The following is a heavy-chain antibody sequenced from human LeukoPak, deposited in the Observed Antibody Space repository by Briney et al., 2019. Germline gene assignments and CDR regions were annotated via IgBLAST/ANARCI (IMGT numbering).Heavy chain of an antibody. J-gene: IGHJ4*02. CDR2: IWYDGSNK. Sequence: PGGSLRLSCAASGFTFSSYGMHWVRQAPGKGLEWVAVIWYDGSNKYYADSVKGRFTISRDNSKNTLYLQMNSLRAGDTAVYYCAREARDHLAVADRTLDYWGQGTLVTVSS. D-gene: IGHD6-19*01. CDR1: GFTFSSYG. V-gene: IGHV3-33*01. CDR3: AREARDHLAVADRTLDY.